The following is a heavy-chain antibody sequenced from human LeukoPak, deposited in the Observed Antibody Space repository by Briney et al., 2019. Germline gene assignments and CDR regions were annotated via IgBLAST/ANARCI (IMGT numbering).Heavy chain of an antibody. CDR2: INPNSGGT. V-gene: IGHV1-2*02. CDR1: GYTFTGYY. J-gene: IGHJ5*02. CDR3: ARGNIVAVPAASVFDP. D-gene: IGHD2-2*01. Sequence: GASVKVSCKASGYTFTGYYMHWVRQAPGQGLEWMGWINPNSGGTNYAQKFQGRVTMTRDTSISAAYMELSRLRSDDTAVYYCARGNIVAVPAASVFDPWGQGTLVTVSS.